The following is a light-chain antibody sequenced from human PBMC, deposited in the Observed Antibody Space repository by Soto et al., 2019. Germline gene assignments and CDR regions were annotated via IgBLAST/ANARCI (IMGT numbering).Light chain of an antibody. J-gene: IGLJ1*01. Sequence: QSVLTQPPSVSAAPGQKVTISCSGSSSNIGNNYVSWYQQLPGTAPKLLIYENNKRPSGIPDRFSGSKSGTSATLGITGLQTGDDADYYCGTWDSSLSAGVFGTGTKLTVL. CDR1: SSNIGNNY. V-gene: IGLV1-51*02. CDR2: ENN. CDR3: GTWDSSLSAGV.